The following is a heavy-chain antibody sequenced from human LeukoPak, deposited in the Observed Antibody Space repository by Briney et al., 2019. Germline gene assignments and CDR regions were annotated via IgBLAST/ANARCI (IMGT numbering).Heavy chain of an antibody. CDR3: AVFREIPGIAVAGFLDY. J-gene: IGHJ4*02. D-gene: IGHD6-19*01. CDR2: IIPILGIA. CDR1: GGTFSSYA. Sequence: SVKVSCKASGGTFSSYAISWVRQAPGQGLEWMGRIIPILGIANYAQKFQGRVTITADKSTSTAYMELSSLRSEDTAVYYCAVFREIPGIAVAGFLDYWGQGTLVTVSS. V-gene: IGHV1-69*04.